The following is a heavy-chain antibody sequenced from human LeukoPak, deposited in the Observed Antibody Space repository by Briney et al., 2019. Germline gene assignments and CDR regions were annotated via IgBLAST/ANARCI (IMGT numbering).Heavy chain of an antibody. CDR2: IYHSGIT. CDR1: GDSIRSNSW. CDR3: ARATIFGVVIAYFDY. Sequence: PSGTLSLTCAVSGDSIRSNSWWSWVRQSPGKGLEWIGEIYHSGITNYNPSLKSRITMSIDESKSQFSLRLSSVTAADTAVYYCARATIFGVVIAYFDYWGQGTLVTVSS. D-gene: IGHD3-3*01. J-gene: IGHJ4*02. V-gene: IGHV4-4*02.